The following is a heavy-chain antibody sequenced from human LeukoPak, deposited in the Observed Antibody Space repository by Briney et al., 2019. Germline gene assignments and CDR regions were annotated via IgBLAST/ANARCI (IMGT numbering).Heavy chain of an antibody. CDR3: AKHVITDGSGYYYFDS. J-gene: IGHJ4*02. D-gene: IGHD3-22*01. CDR2: FYYTGTT. V-gene: IGHV4-39*01. CDR1: GGSISRDCCY. Sequence: SETLSLTCTVSGGSISRDCCYWGWIRQPPGKGPERNGGFYYTGTTYYSPSLKSRITISANTSKNQFSLRLSSVTAADTAVYYCAKHVITDGSGYYYFDSWGQGALVTVCS.